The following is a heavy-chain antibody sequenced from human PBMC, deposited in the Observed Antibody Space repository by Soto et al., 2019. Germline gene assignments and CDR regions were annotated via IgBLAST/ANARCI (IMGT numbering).Heavy chain of an antibody. V-gene: IGHV1-69*06. Sequence: QVQLVQSGAEVKKPGSSVKVSCKASGGTFSSYAISWVRQAPGQGLEWMGGIIPIFGTANYAQKFQGRVTITADKSTSTAYLELSSLRSEDTAVYYCARGRGGRIGLDYYYYGMDVWGQGTTVTVSS. CDR3: ARGRGGRIGLDYYYYGMDV. CDR2: IIPIFGTA. D-gene: IGHD6-19*01. CDR1: GGTFSSYA. J-gene: IGHJ6*02.